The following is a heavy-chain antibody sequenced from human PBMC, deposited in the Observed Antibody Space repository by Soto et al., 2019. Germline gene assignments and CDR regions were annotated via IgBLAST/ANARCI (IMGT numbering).Heavy chain of an antibody. Sequence: SESLSLTCTVSGGSISSYYWSWIRQPPGKGLEWIGYIYNSGSTNYNPSLKSRVTISVDTSKNQFSLKLSSVTAADTAVYYCASGFNYGDYDYWGQGTLVTVSS. CDR2: IYNSGST. CDR1: GGSISSYY. D-gene: IGHD4-17*01. CDR3: ASGFNYGDYDY. J-gene: IGHJ4*02. V-gene: IGHV4-59*01.